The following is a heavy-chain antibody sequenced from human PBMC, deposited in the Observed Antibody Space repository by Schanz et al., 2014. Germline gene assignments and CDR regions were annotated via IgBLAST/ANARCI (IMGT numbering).Heavy chain of an antibody. J-gene: IGHJ4*02. V-gene: IGHV3-23*01. CDR1: GFTFRRFG. D-gene: IGHD3-9*01. CDR3: ARGTGTFDS. Sequence: EVQMLESGGGLVQPGGSLRLSCVASGFTFRRFGVSWVRQAPGKGLEWVSVIAGDGGGPNYADSVKGRFTISRGNSDITMYLQMNNLRAEDTAVYYCARGTGTFDSWGQGTLVTVSS. CDR2: IAGDGGGP.